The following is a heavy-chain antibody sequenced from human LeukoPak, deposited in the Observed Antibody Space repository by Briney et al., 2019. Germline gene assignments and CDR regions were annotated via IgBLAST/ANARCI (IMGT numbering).Heavy chain of an antibody. D-gene: IGHD6-6*01. CDR3: ARGGSSSFAEGHWYYFDY. V-gene: IGHV4-59*01. Sequence: SSETLSLTCTVSGGSISSYYWSWIRQPPGKGLEWIGYIYYSGSTNYNPSLKSRVTISVDTSKNQFSLKLSSVTAADTAVYYCARGGSSSFAEGHWYYFDYWGQGTLATVSS. J-gene: IGHJ4*02. CDR1: GGSISSYY. CDR2: IYYSGST.